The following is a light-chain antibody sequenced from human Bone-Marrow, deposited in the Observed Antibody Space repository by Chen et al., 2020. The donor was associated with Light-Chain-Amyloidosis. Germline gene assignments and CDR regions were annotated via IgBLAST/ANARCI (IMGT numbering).Light chain of an antibody. J-gene: IGLJ3*02. V-gene: IGLV2-14*01. CDR3: SSYTSSSTRV. CDR2: DVS. CDR1: SSDIGDYNY. Sequence: QSALTQPASVSGSPGQSITISCTGTSSDIGDYNYVSWYQQHPGKAPKLMIYDVSNRPSGVSDRFSGSKSSVTASLTISGLQAEDEADYFCSSYTSSSTRVFGGGTKLTVL.